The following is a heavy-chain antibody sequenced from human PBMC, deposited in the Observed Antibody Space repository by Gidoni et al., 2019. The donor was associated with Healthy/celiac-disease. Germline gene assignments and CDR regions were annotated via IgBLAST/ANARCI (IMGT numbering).Heavy chain of an antibody. D-gene: IGHD6-19*01. V-gene: IGHV4-31*03. CDR3: ARVFTHSSGWYSYYFDY. J-gene: IGHJ4*02. Sequence: QVQLQESDPGLVKPSKTLSLTCTVSGGSIRRGGYYWSWIRQHPGKGLVWIGYIYYRGSTYYNPSLKSRVTISVDTSKNQFSLKLSSVTAADTAVYYCARVFTHSSGWYSYYFDYWGQGTLVTVSS. CDR1: GGSIRRGGYY. CDR2: IYYRGST.